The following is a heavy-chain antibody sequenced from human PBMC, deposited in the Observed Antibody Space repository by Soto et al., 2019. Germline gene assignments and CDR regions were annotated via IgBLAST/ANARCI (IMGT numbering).Heavy chain of an antibody. CDR2: ISFSGSTT. D-gene: IGHD3-10*01. V-gene: IGHV3-48*03. CDR3: TRGAGFFYGVDV. J-gene: IGHJ6*02. CDR1: GFSFSDYE. Sequence: GSLRLSCAASGFSFSDYEMKWVRQAPGKGLEWIAHISFSGSTTYYADSVKGRFSISRDNSKNFLYLQMSGLRADDSAVYYCTRGAGFFYGVDVWGLGTTVTVSS.